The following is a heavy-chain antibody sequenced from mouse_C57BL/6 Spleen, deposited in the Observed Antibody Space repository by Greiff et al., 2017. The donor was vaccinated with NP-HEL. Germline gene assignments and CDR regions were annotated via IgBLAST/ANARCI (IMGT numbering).Heavy chain of an antibody. Sequence: VQLKESGPVLVKPGASVKMSCKASGYTFTDYYMNWVKQSHGKSLEWIGVINPYNGGTSYNQKFKGKATLTVDKSSSTAYMELNSLTSEDSAVYYCARYSNYETWFAYWGQGTLVTVSA. CDR1: GYTFTDYY. V-gene: IGHV1-19*01. J-gene: IGHJ3*01. CDR3: ARYSNYETWFAY. CDR2: INPYNGGT. D-gene: IGHD2-5*01.